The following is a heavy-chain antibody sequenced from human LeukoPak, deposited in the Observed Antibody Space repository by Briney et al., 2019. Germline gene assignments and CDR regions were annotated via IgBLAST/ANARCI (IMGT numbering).Heavy chain of an antibody. Sequence: SETLSLTCAVCGGSFSGYYWSWIRQPPGKGLEWIGEIIHTGSTNYNPSLKSRVTISVDTAKSQFSLKLSSVTAADTAVYYCAGGRVAARRGYYYMDVWGKGTTVTVSS. D-gene: IGHD6-6*01. CDR3: AGGRVAARRGYYYMDV. CDR1: GGSFSGYY. J-gene: IGHJ6*03. CDR2: IIHTGST. V-gene: IGHV4-34*01.